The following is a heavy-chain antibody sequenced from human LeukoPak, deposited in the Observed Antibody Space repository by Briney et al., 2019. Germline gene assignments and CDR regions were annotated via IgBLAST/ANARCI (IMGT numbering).Heavy chain of an antibody. J-gene: IGHJ4*02. Sequence: GGSLRLSCAASGFTFSSYWMHWVRHAPGKGLVWVSRINSDGSSTSYEDSVKGRFTISRDNAKNTLYLQMNSLRAEDTAVYYCARDPLDGYSSGWYYFDYWGQGTLVTVSS. V-gene: IGHV3-74*01. CDR1: GFTFSSYW. D-gene: IGHD6-19*01. CDR3: ARDPLDGYSSGWYYFDY. CDR2: INSDGSST.